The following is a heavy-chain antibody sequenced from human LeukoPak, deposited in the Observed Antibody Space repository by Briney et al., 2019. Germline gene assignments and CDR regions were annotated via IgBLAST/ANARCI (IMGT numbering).Heavy chain of an antibody. D-gene: IGHD6-19*01. V-gene: IGHV4-38-2*02. CDR1: GYSISSGYY. CDR3: ASQQWLVNYFDY. CDR2: IYHSGST. Sequence: PSETLSLTCTVSGYSISSGYYWGWIRQPPGKGLEWIGSIYHSGSTYYNPSLKSRVTISVDTSKNQFSLKLSSVTAADTAVYYCASQQWLVNYFDYWGQGTLVTVSS. J-gene: IGHJ4*02.